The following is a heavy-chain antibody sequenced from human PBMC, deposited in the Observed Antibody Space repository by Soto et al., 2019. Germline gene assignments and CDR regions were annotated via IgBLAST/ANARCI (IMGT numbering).Heavy chain of an antibody. CDR3: ANYYGSGSYRNWFDP. CDR2: ISGSGSTI. CDR1: GFSFSAHY. V-gene: IGHV3-11*01. D-gene: IGHD3-10*01. Sequence: PGGSLRLSCAASGFSFSAHYMSWIRQAPGKGLEWISYISGSGSTIYYADSVKGRFTISRDNAKNSLYLQMNSLRAEDTAVYYCANYYGSGSYRNWFDPRGQGTLVTVSS. J-gene: IGHJ5*02.